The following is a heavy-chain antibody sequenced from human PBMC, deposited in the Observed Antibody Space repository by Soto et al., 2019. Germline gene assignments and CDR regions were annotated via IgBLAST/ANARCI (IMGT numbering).Heavy chain of an antibody. V-gene: IGHV1-69*06. Sequence: QVQLVQSGAEVKKPGSSVKVSCKASGGTFSSYAISWVRQAPGQGLEWMGGIIPIFGTANYAQKFQGRVTITADKSTSTAYMGLSSLRSEDTAVYYCARDSVRYCSSTSCYGGRYYYYYGMDVWGQGTTVTVSS. J-gene: IGHJ6*02. CDR2: IIPIFGTA. CDR3: ARDSVRYCSSTSCYGGRYYYYYGMDV. CDR1: GGTFSSYA. D-gene: IGHD2-2*01.